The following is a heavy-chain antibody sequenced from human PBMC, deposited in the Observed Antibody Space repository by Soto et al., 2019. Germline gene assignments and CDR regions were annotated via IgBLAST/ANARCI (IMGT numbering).Heavy chain of an antibody. CDR1: GFTFSSYS. CDR2: ISSSSSYI. Sequence: LSLTCAASGFTFSSYSMTWVRQAPGKGLEWVSSISSSSSYIYYADSVKGRFTISRDNAKNSLYLQMNSLGAEDTAVYYCARDASITIVTKGGIDYWGQGTLVTVSS. CDR3: ARDASITIVTKGGIDY. V-gene: IGHV3-21*01. J-gene: IGHJ4*02. D-gene: IGHD3-9*01.